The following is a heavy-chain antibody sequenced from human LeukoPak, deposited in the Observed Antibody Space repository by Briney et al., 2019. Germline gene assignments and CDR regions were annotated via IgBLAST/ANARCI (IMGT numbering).Heavy chain of an antibody. D-gene: IGHD3-22*01. V-gene: IGHV6-1*01. Sequence: SQTLSLTCAISGDSVSSNSAAWSWIRQSPSRGLEWLGRTYYRSKWYTDYAVSVKSRITINPDTSKNQFSLQLNSVTPEDTAVYYCARGGRYYDSSGSFDYWGQGTLVTVSS. J-gene: IGHJ4*02. CDR2: TYYRSKWYT. CDR3: ARGGRYYDSSGSFDY. CDR1: GDSVSSNSAA.